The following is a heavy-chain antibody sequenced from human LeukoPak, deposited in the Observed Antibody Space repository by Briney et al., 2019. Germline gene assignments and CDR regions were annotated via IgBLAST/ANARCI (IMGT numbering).Heavy chain of an antibody. CDR2: IKQDGSEK. CDR1: GFTFSSYW. D-gene: IGHD5-18*01. CDR3: ARDLNVPPTPRGYSYGELNWFDP. Sequence: GGSLRLSCEASGFTFSSYWMSWVRQAPGKGLEWVANIKQDGSEKYYVDSVKGRFTISRDNAKNSLYLQMNSLRAEDTAVYYCARDLNVPPTPRGYSYGELNWFDPWGQGTLVTVSS. V-gene: IGHV3-7*01. J-gene: IGHJ5*02.